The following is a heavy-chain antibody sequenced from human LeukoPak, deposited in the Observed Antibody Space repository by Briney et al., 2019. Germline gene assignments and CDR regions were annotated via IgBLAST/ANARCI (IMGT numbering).Heavy chain of an antibody. V-gene: IGHV3-33*01. CDR2: IWYDGSNK. Sequence: GRSLRLSCAASGFTFSSYGMHWVRQAPGKGLEWVAVIWYDGSNKYYANSVKGRFTISRDNSKNTLYLQMNSLRAEDTAVYYCARVGGAAAGTLEHWGQGTLVTVSS. D-gene: IGHD6-13*01. CDR1: GFTFSSYG. CDR3: ARVGGAAAGTLEH. J-gene: IGHJ4*02.